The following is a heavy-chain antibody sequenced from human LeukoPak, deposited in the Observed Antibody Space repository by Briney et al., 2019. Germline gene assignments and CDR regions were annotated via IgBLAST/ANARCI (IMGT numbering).Heavy chain of an antibody. Sequence: PGGSLRLSCAASGFTFNNYWMAWVRQAPGKGLEWVANIKQDGSEKYYVDSVKGRFTISRDNAKNSLYLQINSLRAEDTAVFYCARDGFSRISVFGVVSDAFDIWGQGTLVTVSS. D-gene: IGHD3-3*01. CDR1: GFTFNNYW. V-gene: IGHV3-7*01. CDR2: IKQDGSEK. J-gene: IGHJ3*02. CDR3: ARDGFSRISVFGVVSDAFDI.